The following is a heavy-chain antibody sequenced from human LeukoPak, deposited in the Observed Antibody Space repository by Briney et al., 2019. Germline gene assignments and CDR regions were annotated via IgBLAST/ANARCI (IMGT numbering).Heavy chain of an antibody. Sequence: PSETLSLTCTVSGGSVSGGSFFWSWIRQPPGKRLEWIGYIFYTGSTNYNPSLKSRVALSVDTSKNQFSLKLSSVTAADTAVYYCARGGYYDSSGYYYYFDYWGQGTLVTVSS. V-gene: IGHV4-61*01. CDR3: ARGGYYDSSGYYYYFDY. D-gene: IGHD3-22*01. CDR1: GGSVSGGSFF. J-gene: IGHJ4*02. CDR2: IFYTGST.